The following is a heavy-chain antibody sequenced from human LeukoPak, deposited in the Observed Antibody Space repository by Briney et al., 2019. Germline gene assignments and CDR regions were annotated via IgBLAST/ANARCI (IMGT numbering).Heavy chain of an antibody. CDR1: GFSFNNYA. J-gene: IGHJ3*02. CDR2: LSGSGLSP. CDR3: TKAGPDTYAFDT. V-gene: IGHV3-23*01. Sequence: GGSLRLSCAGSGFSFNNYAMYWVRQAPGKGLEWVSALSGSGLSPYYADSVKGRFSISRDISKNTLYLQMNSLRAEDTAVYYCTKAGPDTYAFDTWGQGTMVTVSS. D-gene: IGHD2/OR15-2a*01.